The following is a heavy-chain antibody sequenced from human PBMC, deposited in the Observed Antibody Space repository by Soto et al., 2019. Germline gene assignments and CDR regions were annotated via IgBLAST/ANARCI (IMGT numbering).Heavy chain of an antibody. J-gene: IGHJ5*02. CDR1: GGSISSYY. V-gene: IGHV4-59*01. CDR3: ARDLRSSWYNRIWFDP. CDR2: IYYSRST. D-gene: IGHD6-13*01. Sequence: PSETLSLTCTVSGGSISSYYWSWIRQPPGKGLEWIGYIYYSRSTNYNPSLKSRVTISVDTSKNQFSLKLSSVTAADTAVYYCARDLRSSWYNRIWFDPWGQGTLVTVSS.